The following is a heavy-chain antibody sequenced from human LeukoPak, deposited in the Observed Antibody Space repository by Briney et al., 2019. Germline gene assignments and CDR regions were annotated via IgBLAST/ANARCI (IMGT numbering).Heavy chain of an antibody. CDR3: ARPYCSGGSCHDYFDY. V-gene: IGHV1-2*02. Sequence: ATVKVSCKASGYTFTGYYMHWVRQAPGQGLEWMGWINPHTGGTNYAQKFQGRVTMTRDTSISTAYMELGGLTSDDTAVYYCARPYCSGGSCHDYFDYWGQGTLVTVSS. D-gene: IGHD2-15*01. CDR1: GYTFTGYY. J-gene: IGHJ4*02. CDR2: INPHTGGT.